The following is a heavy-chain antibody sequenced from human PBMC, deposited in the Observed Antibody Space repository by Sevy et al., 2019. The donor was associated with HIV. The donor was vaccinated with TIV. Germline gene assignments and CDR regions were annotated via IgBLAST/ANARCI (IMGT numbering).Heavy chain of an antibody. Sequence: SENLSLTCTVSGGSISGYYWSWIRQPPGKGLEWIGYISYRGSTNYNPSLKSRVTISVDTSKNEFSLKLSSVTAADTAVYYCARSRVITGTFDYWGQGTLVTVSS. CDR3: ARSRVITGTFDY. V-gene: IGHV4-59*01. J-gene: IGHJ4*02. D-gene: IGHD1-20*01. CDR2: ISYRGST. CDR1: GGSISGYY.